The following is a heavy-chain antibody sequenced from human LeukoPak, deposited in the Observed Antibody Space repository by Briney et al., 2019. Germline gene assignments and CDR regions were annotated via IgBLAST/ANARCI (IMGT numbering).Heavy chain of an antibody. J-gene: IGHJ1*01. CDR2: IYYSGRT. Sequence: SETLSLTCSVSGDSVSRSDSYWDWIRQPPGKGLEWIGTIYYSGRTYYSPSLKSRVTMSVDPSNNQFSLNLRSVTAANTALYYCARRRYYDGSGYLEWGQGTLLSVSS. V-gene: IGHV4-39*01. CDR3: ARRRYYDGSGYLE. D-gene: IGHD3-22*01. CDR1: GDSVSRSDSY.